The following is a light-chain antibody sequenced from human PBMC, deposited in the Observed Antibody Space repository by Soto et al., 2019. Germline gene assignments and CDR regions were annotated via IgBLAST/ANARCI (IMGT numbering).Light chain of an antibody. CDR3: AAWDDSLSVVV. V-gene: IGLV1-47*02. Sequence: QSVLTQPPSASGTPGQRVTISCSGSGSNIGNKDVSWYQQLLGTAPKLLIYSNNKRPSGVPDRFSGSKSGTSASLAISGLRSEDEAEYYCAAWDDSLSVVVFGGGTKLTVL. CDR2: SNN. J-gene: IGLJ2*01. CDR1: GSNIGNKD.